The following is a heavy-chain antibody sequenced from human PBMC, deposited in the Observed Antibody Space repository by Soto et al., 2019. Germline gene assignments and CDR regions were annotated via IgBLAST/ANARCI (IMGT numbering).Heavy chain of an antibody. CDR2: IYPGDSDT. CDR3: ARKKNECLTRYNVMDC. V-gene: IGHV5-51*01. J-gene: IGHJ6*02. CDR1: GYSFSNYW. Sequence: GESLTISCKGPGYSFSNYWIGWVRQMPGKGLEWMGVIYPGDSDTRYGPSFQGQVTISVDKSISTAYLQWSSLKASDSATYYCARKKNECLTRYNVMDCRGQGNTVTVSS. D-gene: IGHD3-9*01.